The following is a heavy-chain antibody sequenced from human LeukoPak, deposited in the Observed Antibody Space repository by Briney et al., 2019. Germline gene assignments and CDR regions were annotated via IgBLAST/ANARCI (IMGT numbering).Heavy chain of an antibody. Sequence: GGSLRLSCAASGFTFSSYSMNWVRQAPGKGLEWVSSISSSSSYIYYADSVKGRFTISRDNAKNSVYLQMNSLRVEDTAVYYCARASSGRYFAFIDYWGQGILVTVSS. CDR3: ARASSGRYFAFIDY. V-gene: IGHV3-21*01. CDR2: ISSSSSYI. D-gene: IGHD1-26*01. CDR1: GFTFSSYS. J-gene: IGHJ4*02.